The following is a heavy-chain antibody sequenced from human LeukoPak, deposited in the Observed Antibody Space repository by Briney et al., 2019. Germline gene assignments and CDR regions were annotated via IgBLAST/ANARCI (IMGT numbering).Heavy chain of an antibody. V-gene: IGHV3-64*04. Sequence: PGGSLRLSCSASGFTFSSYAMHWVRQPPGKGLEYVSAISSYGSSTYYADSVKGRFTISRDNSKNSLYLQMNSLRAEDTAAYYCARGLCGGDCYSDWGQGTLVTVSS. J-gene: IGHJ4*02. CDR1: GFTFSSYA. CDR3: ARGLCGGDCYSD. CDR2: ISSYGSST. D-gene: IGHD2-21*02.